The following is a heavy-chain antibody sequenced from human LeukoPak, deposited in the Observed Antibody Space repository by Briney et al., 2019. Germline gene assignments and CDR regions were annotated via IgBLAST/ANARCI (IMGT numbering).Heavy chain of an antibody. CDR2: INHSGST. Sequence: PSETLSLTCAVYGGSFSDCYWSWIRQPPGKGLEWIGEINHSGSTNYNPSLKSRVTISVDTSKNQFSLKLSSVTAADTAVYYCARSGAPGAIDYWGQGTLVTVSS. V-gene: IGHV4-34*01. CDR1: GGSFSDCY. J-gene: IGHJ4*02. CDR3: ARSGAPGAIDY. D-gene: IGHD1-26*01.